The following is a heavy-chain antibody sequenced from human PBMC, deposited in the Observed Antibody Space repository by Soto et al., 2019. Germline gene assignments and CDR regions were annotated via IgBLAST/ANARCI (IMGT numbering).Heavy chain of an antibody. Sequence: QVQLVQSGAEVKKPGASVKVSCKASGYTFTSYAMHWVRQAPGQRLEWMGWINAGNGNTKYSQKFQGRVTITRDTSASTAYMELSSLRSEDTAVYYCARRGPDSVAGFFDYWGQGTLVTVSS. V-gene: IGHV1-3*01. CDR2: INAGNGNT. J-gene: IGHJ4*02. CDR3: ARRGPDSVAGFFDY. D-gene: IGHD6-19*01. CDR1: GYTFTSYA.